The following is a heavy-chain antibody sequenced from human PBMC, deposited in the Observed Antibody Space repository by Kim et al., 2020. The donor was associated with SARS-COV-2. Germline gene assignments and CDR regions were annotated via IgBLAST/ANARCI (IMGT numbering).Heavy chain of an antibody. CDR3: ARVGRGYCTNGVCYTPAYLGDV. Sequence: GGSLRLSCAASGFTFSSYSMNWVRQAPGKGLEWVSSISSSSSYIYYADSVKGRFTISRDNAKNSLYLQMNSLRAEDTAVYYCARVGRGYCTNGVCYTPAYLGDVWGQGTTVTVSS. CDR1: GFTFSSYS. D-gene: IGHD2-8*01. J-gene: IGHJ6*02. CDR2: ISSSSSYI. V-gene: IGHV3-21*01.